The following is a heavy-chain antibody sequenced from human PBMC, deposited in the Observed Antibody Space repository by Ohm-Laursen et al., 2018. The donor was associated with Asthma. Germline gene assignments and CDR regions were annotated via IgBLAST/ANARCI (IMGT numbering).Heavy chain of an antibody. Sequence: SDTLSLTCTLSGASFSTYYWGWIRQPPGKGLEWIGYIYSTGSTNYNPSLESRVTISIDTSTNQFSLKLSSVTAADTAVYYCARGRVVPAAPLVYWGQGTTVIVSS. V-gene: IGHV4-59*07. CDR3: ARGRVVPAAPLVY. CDR1: GASFSTYY. J-gene: IGHJ6*02. D-gene: IGHD2-2*01. CDR2: IYSTGST.